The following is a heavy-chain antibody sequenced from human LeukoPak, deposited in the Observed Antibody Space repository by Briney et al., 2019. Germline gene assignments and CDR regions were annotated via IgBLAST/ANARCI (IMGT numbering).Heavy chain of an antibody. CDR2: IGAGSGAIT. V-gene: IGHV3-23*01. Sequence: GGSLRLSCAASGFTFSSYAMRWVRQAPGKGLEWVSAIGAGSGAITIYADSEKGRFTISRDNSKNTLYLQMNSLRGEDTAVYYCAKNYDSGRGVPYGMDVWGQGTTVTVSS. J-gene: IGHJ6*02. CDR1: GFTFSSYA. D-gene: IGHD3-10*01. CDR3: AKNYDSGRGVPYGMDV.